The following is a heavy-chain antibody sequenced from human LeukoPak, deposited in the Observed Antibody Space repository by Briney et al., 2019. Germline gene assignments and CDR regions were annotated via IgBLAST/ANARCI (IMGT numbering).Heavy chain of an antibody. J-gene: IGHJ1*01. CDR1: GFTFSDCA. D-gene: IGHD1-1*01. CDR2: IGDSDTST. V-gene: IGHV3-23*05. CDR3: ATGTTLTSFRR. Sequence: PGGSLRLSCIVSGFTFSDCAMTWVRQAPGKGLEWVAIIGDSDTSTNYPDSVRGRFIISRHNSKDALHLQMDSLRVEATAVYYCATGTTLTSFRRWGQGPLVTVSS.